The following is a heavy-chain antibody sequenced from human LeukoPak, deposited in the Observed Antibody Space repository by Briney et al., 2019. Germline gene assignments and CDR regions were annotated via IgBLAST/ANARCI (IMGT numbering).Heavy chain of an antibody. D-gene: IGHD6-13*01. CDR3: ARAGGSSWPRTNAFDI. Sequence: SETLSLTCTVSGGSISSYYRSWIRQPPGKGLEWIGYIYYSGSTNYNPSLKSRVTISVDTSKNRFSLKLSSVTAADTAVYYCARAGGSSWPRTNAFDIWGQGTMVTVSS. V-gene: IGHV4-59*01. CDR1: GGSISSYY. CDR2: IYYSGST. J-gene: IGHJ3*02.